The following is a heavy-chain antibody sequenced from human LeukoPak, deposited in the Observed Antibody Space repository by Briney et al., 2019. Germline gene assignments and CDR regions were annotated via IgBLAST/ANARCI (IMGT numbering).Heavy chain of an antibody. D-gene: IGHD1-7*01. CDR3: AKERARNYLRYDLDV. CDR1: GFTFSNYA. V-gene: IGHV3-23*01. CDR2: ITDSGIIT. Sequence: GGSLRLSCAASGFTFSNYAMSWVRQAPGKGLEWVSGITDSGIITYYADSVKGRFTISRDSSQNMLYLQMNSLRAEDTAVYFCAKERARNYLRYDLDVWGQGTTVTVSS. J-gene: IGHJ6*02.